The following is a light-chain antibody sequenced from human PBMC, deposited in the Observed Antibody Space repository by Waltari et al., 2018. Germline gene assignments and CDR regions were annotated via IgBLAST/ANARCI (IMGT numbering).Light chain of an antibody. J-gene: IGKJ1*01. CDR2: GAS. CDR3: QHYVRLPAT. CDR1: QSVGRT. Sequence: EIVLTQSPGTLSLSPGERATLSCRASQSVGRTLAWYQQKPGQAPRLLIYGASSRATDIPDRFSGIGSGTDFSLTINRLEPEDFAVYFCQHYVRLPATFGQGTKVEIK. V-gene: IGKV3-20*01.